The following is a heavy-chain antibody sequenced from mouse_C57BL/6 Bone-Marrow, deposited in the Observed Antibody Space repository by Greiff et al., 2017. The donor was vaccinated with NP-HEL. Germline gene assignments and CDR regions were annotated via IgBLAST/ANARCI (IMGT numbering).Heavy chain of an antibody. D-gene: IGHD2-3*01. J-gene: IGHJ4*01. CDR3: ARRDGLHGAMGY. Sequence: EVHLVESGGGLVQPGGSLKLSCAASGFTFSDYGMAWVRQAPRKGPEWVAFISNLAYSIYYADTVTGRFTIARDHATNTLYLEMSSLRAEDTAMYYCARRDGLHGAMGYWGQGNSVTVSS. V-gene: IGHV5-15*01. CDR1: GFTFSDYG. CDR2: ISNLAYSI.